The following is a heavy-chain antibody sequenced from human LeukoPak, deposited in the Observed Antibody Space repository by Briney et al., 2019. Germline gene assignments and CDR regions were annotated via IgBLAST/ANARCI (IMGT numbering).Heavy chain of an antibody. V-gene: IGHV1-69*05. Sequence: ASVKVSCKASGGTFSSYAISWVRQAPGQGLEWMGRIIPIFGTSNYAQKFQGRATITTDESTRTAYMELSSLRSEATAVYYCATNYWSSTSGYADAIPSAIDIWGQGTMVTVSS. J-gene: IGHJ3*02. D-gene: IGHD2-2*01. CDR2: IIPIFGTS. CDR1: GGTFSSYA. CDR3: ATNYWSSTSGYADAIPSAIDI.